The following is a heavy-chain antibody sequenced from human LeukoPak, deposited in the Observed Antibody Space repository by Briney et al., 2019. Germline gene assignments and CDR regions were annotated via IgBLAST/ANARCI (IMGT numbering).Heavy chain of an antibody. V-gene: IGHV4-34*01. CDR1: GGSFSNYY. CDR3: ARNSQGSGFDP. Sequence: SETLSLTCAVYGGSFSNYYWSWIRQPPGKGLEWIGEINHSGSTNYNPSLKSRVTISVDTSKNQFSLKLSSVTAADTAVYYCARNSQGSGFDPWGQGTLVTVSS. CDR2: INHSGST. D-gene: IGHD4-23*01. J-gene: IGHJ5*02.